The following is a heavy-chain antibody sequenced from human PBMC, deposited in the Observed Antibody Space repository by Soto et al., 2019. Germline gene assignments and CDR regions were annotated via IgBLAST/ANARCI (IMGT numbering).Heavy chain of an antibody. CDR2: IYYSGST. D-gene: IGHD6-13*01. CDR1: GGSISSYY. J-gene: IGHJ4*02. V-gene: IGHV4-59*01. CDR3: ARRNGASSSLDY. Sequence: SETLSLTCTVSGGSISSYYWSWIRQPPGKGLEWIGYIYYSGSTNYNPSLKSRVTISVDTSKNQFSLKLSSVTAADTAVYYCARRNGASSSLDYWGQGTLVTVSS.